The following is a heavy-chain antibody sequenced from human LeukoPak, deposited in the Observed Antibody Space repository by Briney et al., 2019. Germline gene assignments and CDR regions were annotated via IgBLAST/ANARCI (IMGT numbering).Heavy chain of an antibody. D-gene: IGHD2-8*01. J-gene: IGHJ4*02. CDR1: GGSFSGYY. CDR3: ARGPTIVLMVYAIGYDY. CDR2: INHSGST. V-gene: IGHV4-34*01. Sequence: SETLSLTCAVYGGSFSGYYWSWIRQPPGKGLEWIGEINHSGSTNYNPSLKSRVTISVDTSKNQFSLKLSSVTAADTAVYCCARGPTIVLMVYAIGYDYWGQGTLVTVPS.